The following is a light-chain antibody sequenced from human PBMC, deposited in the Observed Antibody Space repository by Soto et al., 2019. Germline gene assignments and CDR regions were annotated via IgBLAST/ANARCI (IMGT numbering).Light chain of an antibody. CDR1: QSRGSNY. CDR3: QKRSSWPFT. J-gene: IGKJ5*01. V-gene: IGKV3-11*01. CDR2: DES. Sequence: SVLTQSPGTLSLSPGEGATLSCKTSQSRGSNYLAWYQQKPGQAPRLLIYDESNRATGIPGRFSGRGSGTDLTLTISRLEPEDFAVYYCQKRSSWPFTCGQGTRLEIK.